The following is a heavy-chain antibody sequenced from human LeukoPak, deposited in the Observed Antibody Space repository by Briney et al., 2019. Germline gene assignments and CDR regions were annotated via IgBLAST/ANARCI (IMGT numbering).Heavy chain of an antibody. Sequence: SETLSLTCAVYGGSFSGYYWSWIRQPPGKGLEWIGYIYYSGSTNYNPSLKSRVTISVDTSKNQFSLKLSSVTAADTAVYYCAKDSSTWGNLAGHFDSWGQGTLVTVSS. CDR2: IYYSGST. CDR1: GGSFSGYY. J-gene: IGHJ4*02. D-gene: IGHD6-13*01. CDR3: AKDSSTWGNLAGHFDS. V-gene: IGHV4-59*12.